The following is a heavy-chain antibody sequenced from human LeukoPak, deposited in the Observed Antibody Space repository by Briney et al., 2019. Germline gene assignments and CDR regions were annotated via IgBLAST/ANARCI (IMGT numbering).Heavy chain of an antibody. D-gene: IGHD3-16*01. CDR2: IKHDGSES. V-gene: IGHV3-7*04. J-gene: IGHJ4*02. Sequence: GGSLRLSCAASEFTFNRYWMSWVRQAPGKGLEWLANIKHDGSESHYVDSVKGRFTISRDNAKNSLSLQMNSLHVDDTGVYFCTRDALFGAGRTHLDFWSQGTLVSVSS. CDR3: TRDALFGAGRTHLDF. CDR1: EFTFNRYW.